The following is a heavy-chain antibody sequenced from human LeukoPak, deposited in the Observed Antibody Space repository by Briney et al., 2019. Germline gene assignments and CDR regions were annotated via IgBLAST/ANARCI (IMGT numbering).Heavy chain of an antibody. D-gene: IGHD4-23*01. CDR2: IIPIFGTA. V-gene: IGHV1-69*13. CDR1: GGTFSSHA. CDR3: ARGRRIRWFEFDY. Sequence: SVKVSCKASGGTFSSHAISWVRQAPGQGLEWMGGIIPIFGTANYAQKFQGRVTITADESTSTAYMELSSLRSEDTAVYYCARGRRIRWFEFDYWGQGTLVTVSS. J-gene: IGHJ4*02.